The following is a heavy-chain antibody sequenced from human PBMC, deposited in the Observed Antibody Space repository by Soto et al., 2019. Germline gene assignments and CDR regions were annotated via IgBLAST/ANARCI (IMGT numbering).Heavy chain of an antibody. D-gene: IGHD3-16*01. CDR1: GGSFSGYY. J-gene: IGHJ4*02. V-gene: IGHV4-34*01. CDR3: ARGQDDYVWGSYDY. Sequence: SETLSLTCAAYGGSFSGYYWSWIRQPPGKGLEWIGEINHSGSTNYNPSLKSRVTISVDTSKNQFSLKLSSVTAADTAVYYCARGQDDYVWGSYDYWGQGTLVTVSS. CDR2: INHSGST.